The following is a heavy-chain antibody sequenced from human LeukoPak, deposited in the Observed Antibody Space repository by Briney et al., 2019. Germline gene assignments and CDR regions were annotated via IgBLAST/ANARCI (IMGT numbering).Heavy chain of an antibody. CDR3: ARLDYGGTGGTFDY. CDR2: INHSGST. Sequence: SETLSLTCAVYGGSFSGYYWSWIRQPPGKGLEWIGEINHSGSTNYNPSLKSRVTISVDTSKNQFSLKLSSVTAADTAVYYCARLDYGGTGGTFDYWGQGTLVTVSS. V-gene: IGHV4-34*01. J-gene: IGHJ4*02. CDR1: GGSFSGYY. D-gene: IGHD4-23*01.